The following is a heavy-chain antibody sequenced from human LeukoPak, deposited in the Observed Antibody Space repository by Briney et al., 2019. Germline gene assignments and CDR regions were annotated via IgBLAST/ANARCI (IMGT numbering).Heavy chain of an antibody. V-gene: IGHV4-59*12. CDR2: LYYSGSP. CDR1: GVPISSYY. CDR3: ARGSWYRTTVTSDY. J-gene: IGHJ4*02. Sequence: SETLSLTCTVSGVPISSYYWNWIRQPPGKGLNRIGYLYYSGSPNYNPSLKSRVTISVDTSKNQSSLKLNSLPDADTAVHSCARGSWYRTTVTSDYWGQGTLVTVSS. D-gene: IGHD4-17*01.